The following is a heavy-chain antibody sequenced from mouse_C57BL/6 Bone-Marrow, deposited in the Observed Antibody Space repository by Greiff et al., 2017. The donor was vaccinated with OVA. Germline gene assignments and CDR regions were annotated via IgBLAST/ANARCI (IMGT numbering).Heavy chain of an antibody. Sequence: VKLQESGPGLVQPSQSLSITCTVSGFSLTSYGVHWVRQSPGKGLEWLGVIWRGGSTDYNAAFMSRLSITKDNSKSQVFFKMNSLQADDTAIYYCAKNPYDDYLPWFAYWGQGTLVTVSA. V-gene: IGHV2-5*01. CDR3: AKNPYDDYLPWFAY. CDR1: GFSLTSYG. CDR2: IWRGGST. D-gene: IGHD2-3*01. J-gene: IGHJ3*01.